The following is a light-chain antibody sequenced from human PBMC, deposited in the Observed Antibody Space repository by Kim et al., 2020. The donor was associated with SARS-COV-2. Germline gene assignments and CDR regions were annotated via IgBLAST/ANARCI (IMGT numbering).Light chain of an antibody. CDR3: AAWDDSLNGWV. J-gene: IGLJ3*02. Sequence: GTRDPTSGPGSSTNSGSNAVNWYQQLPGTAPKLIIYSNNQRPSGVPDRFSGSKSGTSASLAISGLQSEDEADYYCAAWDDSLNGWVFGGGTQLTVL. V-gene: IGLV1-44*01. CDR2: SNN. CDR1: STNSGSNA.